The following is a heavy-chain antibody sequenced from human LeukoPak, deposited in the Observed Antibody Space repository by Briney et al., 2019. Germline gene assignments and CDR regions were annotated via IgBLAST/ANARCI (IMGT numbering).Heavy chain of an antibody. Sequence: PSETLSLTCTVSGGSVSSGSYYWSWIRQPPGKGLEWIGYIYYSGSTNSNPSLKSRVTISVDTSKNQFYLKLTSVTAADTAVYYCARLDDYNQLFDYWGQGALVTVSS. CDR1: GGSVSSGSYY. J-gene: IGHJ4*02. CDR3: ARLDDYNQLFDY. CDR2: IYYSGST. D-gene: IGHD5-24*01. V-gene: IGHV4-61*01.